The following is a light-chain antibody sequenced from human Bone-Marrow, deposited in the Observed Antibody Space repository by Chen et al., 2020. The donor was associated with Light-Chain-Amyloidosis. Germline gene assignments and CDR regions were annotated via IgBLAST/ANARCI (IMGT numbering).Light chain of an antibody. CDR2: WTS. J-gene: IGKJ4*01. CDR3: QQYFAPPLT. Sequence: DIVMTQSPDSLAVSLGERAIINCKSSQSIFYSSTNKNYLAWYQQKAGQPPKLLISWTSTRQSGVPDRFCGSGSGTDFTLTISSLQAEDVAVYFCQQYFAPPLTFGGGTKVEIK. V-gene: IGKV4-1*01. CDR1: QSIFYSSTNKNY.